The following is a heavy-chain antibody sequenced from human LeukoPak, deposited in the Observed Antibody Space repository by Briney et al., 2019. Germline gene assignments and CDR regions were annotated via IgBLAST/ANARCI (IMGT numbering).Heavy chain of an antibody. Sequence: PSETLSLTYTVSGGSISSYYWSWIRQPPGKGLEWIGYIYYSGSTNYNPSLKSRVTISVDTSKNQFSLKLSSVTAADTAVYYCARGPSLGYCSGGSCPLVYWGQGTLVTVSS. D-gene: IGHD2-15*01. CDR3: ARGPSLGYCSGGSCPLVY. CDR2: IYYSGST. J-gene: IGHJ4*02. CDR1: GGSISSYY. V-gene: IGHV4-59*01.